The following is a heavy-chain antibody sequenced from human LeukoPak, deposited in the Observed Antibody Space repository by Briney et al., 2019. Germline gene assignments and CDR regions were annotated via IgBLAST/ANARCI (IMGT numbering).Heavy chain of an antibody. D-gene: IGHD3-9*01. Sequence: TSETLSLTCAVYGGSFRGYYWSWIRQSPGKGLEWIGEINHSGSTNYNPSLKSRVTISVDTSKNQFSLKLRSVTAADTAVYYCARPSGDILTGYYGLWGQGTLVTVSS. CDR2: INHSGST. J-gene: IGHJ4*02. V-gene: IGHV4-34*01. CDR3: ARPSGDILTGYYGL. CDR1: GGSFRGYY.